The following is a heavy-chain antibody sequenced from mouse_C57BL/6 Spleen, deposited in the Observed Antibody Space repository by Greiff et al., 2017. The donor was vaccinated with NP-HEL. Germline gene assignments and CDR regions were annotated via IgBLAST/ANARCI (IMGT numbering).Heavy chain of an antibody. J-gene: IGHJ2*01. CDR3: AREGPATARDYFDY. V-gene: IGHV1-54*01. D-gene: IGHD1-2*01. CDR1: GYAFTDYL. Sequence: VHLVESGAELVRPGTSVKVSCKASGYAFTDYLIEWVKQRPGQGLEWIGVINPGSGGTNYNEKFKGKATLTADKSSSTAYMQLSSLTSEDSAVYFCAREGPATARDYFDYWGQGTTLTVSS. CDR2: INPGSGGT.